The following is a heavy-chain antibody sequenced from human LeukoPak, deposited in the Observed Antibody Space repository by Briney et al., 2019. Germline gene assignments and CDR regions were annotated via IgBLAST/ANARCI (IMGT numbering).Heavy chain of an antibody. Sequence: GGSLRLSCTASGFTFGDYAMSWVRQAPGKGLEWVGFIRSKAYGGTTEYAASVKGRFTISRDDSKSIAYLQMNSLKTEDTAVYYCTRVATPRDWFDPWGQGTLVTVSS. J-gene: IGHJ5*02. CDR1: GFTFGDYA. CDR2: IRSKAYGGTT. CDR3: TRVATPRDWFDP. D-gene: IGHD5-12*01. V-gene: IGHV3-49*04.